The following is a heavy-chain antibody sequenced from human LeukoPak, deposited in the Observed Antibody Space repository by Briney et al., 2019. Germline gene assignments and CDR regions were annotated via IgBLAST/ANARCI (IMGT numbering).Heavy chain of an antibody. D-gene: IGHD5-12*01. Sequence: ASVKVSCKASGYTFTGYYMHWVRQAPGQGLEWMGWINPNSGGTNYAQKFQGRVTMTRDTSISTAYMELSRLRSDDTAVYYCARDRDVDIVATCFDYWGQGTLVTVSS. CDR1: GYTFTGYY. CDR3: ARDRDVDIVATCFDY. V-gene: IGHV1-2*02. CDR2: INPNSGGT. J-gene: IGHJ4*02.